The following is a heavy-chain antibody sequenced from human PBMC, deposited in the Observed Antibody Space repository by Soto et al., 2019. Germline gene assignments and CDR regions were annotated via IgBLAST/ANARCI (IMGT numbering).Heavy chain of an antibody. V-gene: IGHV4-59*08. CDR3: ASLVDFWSGYQEDYYYMDV. J-gene: IGHJ6*03. CDR1: GGSISSYY. CDR2: IYYSGST. Sequence: SETLSLTCTVSGGSISSYYWSWIRQPPGKGLEWIGYIYYSGSTNYNPSLKSRVTISVDTSKNQFSLKLSSVTAADTAVYYCASLVDFWSGYQEDYYYMDVWGKGTTVTVSS. D-gene: IGHD3-3*01.